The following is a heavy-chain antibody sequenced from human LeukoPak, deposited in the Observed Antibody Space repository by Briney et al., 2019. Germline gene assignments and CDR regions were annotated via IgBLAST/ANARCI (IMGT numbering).Heavy chain of an antibody. V-gene: IGHV4-39*07. J-gene: IGHJ4*02. D-gene: IGHD5-18*01. CDR3: ARGGIQLWTPFGDFDY. CDR2: INHSGST. CDR1: GGSISSSSYY. Sequence: PSETLSLTCTVSGGSISSSSYYWSWIRQPPGKGLEWIGEINHSGSTNYNPSLKSRVTISVDTSKNQFSLKLSSVTAADTAVYYCARGGIQLWTPFGDFDYWGQGTLVTVSS.